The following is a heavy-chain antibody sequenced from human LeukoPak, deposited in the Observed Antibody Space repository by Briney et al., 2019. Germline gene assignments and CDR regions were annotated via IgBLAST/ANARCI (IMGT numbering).Heavy chain of an antibody. Sequence: SETLSLTCTVSAYSISSGYYWGWIRQPPGKGLEWIGSIYDSGSTYYNPSLKSRVTISVDTSKNQFSLKLSSVTAADTAVYYCARVVSQLVAYYYYYYYMDVWGKGTTVTVSS. CDR3: ARVVSQLVAYYYYYYYMDV. CDR1: AYSISSGYY. V-gene: IGHV4-38-2*02. D-gene: IGHD6-6*01. CDR2: IYDSGST. J-gene: IGHJ6*03.